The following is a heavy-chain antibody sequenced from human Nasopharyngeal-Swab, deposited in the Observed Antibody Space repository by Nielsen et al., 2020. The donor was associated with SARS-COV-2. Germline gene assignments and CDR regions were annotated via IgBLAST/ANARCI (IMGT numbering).Heavy chain of an antibody. Sequence: RGSLRLSCAASGFTFSSYAMHWVRKAPGKGLEWVAVISYDGSNKYYADSVKGRFTISRDNSKNTLYLQMNSLRAEDTAVYYCARGGIYGAGDYYMDVWGKGTTVTVSS. D-gene: IGHD4-17*01. CDR2: ISYDGSNK. CDR1: GFTFSSYA. J-gene: IGHJ6*03. V-gene: IGHV3-30-3*01. CDR3: ARGGIYGAGDYYMDV.